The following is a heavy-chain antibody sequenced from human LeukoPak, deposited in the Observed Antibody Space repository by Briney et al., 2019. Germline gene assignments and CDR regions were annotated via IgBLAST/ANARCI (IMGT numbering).Heavy chain of an antibody. CDR1: GYTFTSYG. D-gene: IGHD2-2*02. Sequence: ASVKVSCKASGYTFTSYGISWVRQAPGQGLEWMGWISAYNGNTNYAQKLQGRVTMTTDTSTSTAYMELRSLRSDDTAVYYCARVYCSSTSCYTSGYYYYGMDVWGQGTTVTVSS. V-gene: IGHV1-18*01. J-gene: IGHJ6*02. CDR3: ARVYCSSTSCYTSGYYYYGMDV. CDR2: ISAYNGNT.